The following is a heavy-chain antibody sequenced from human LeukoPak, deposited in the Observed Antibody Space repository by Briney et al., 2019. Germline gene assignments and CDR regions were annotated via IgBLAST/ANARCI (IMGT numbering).Heavy chain of an antibody. D-gene: IGHD3-3*01. V-gene: IGHV1-46*01. CDR3: ARGPGSDFWSGYYFPFDY. J-gene: IGHJ4*02. CDR2: INPSGGST. Sequence: ASVKVSCKASGYTFTSYYMHWVRQAPGQGLEWMGTINPSGGSTSYAQKFQGRVTMTRDTSTSTVYMELSSLRSEDTAVYYCARGPGSDFWSGYYFPFDYWGQGTLVTVSS. CDR1: GYTFTSYY.